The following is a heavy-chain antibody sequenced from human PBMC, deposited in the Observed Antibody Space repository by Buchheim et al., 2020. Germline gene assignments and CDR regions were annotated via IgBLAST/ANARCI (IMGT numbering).Heavy chain of an antibody. CDR1: GDSMERGGFY. J-gene: IGHJ4*02. Sequence: QVQLQESGPGLVKPSQTLSLTCTVSGDSMERGGFYWNWIRQHPGMGLEFIGYMYNSGSTYFNLSLRSRVTSSADTSKNQFSLKLSSVTAADTAVYFCARGTPRYYFDFWGQGTL. V-gene: IGHV4-31*03. D-gene: IGHD3-10*01. CDR2: MYNSGST. CDR3: ARGTPRYYFDF.